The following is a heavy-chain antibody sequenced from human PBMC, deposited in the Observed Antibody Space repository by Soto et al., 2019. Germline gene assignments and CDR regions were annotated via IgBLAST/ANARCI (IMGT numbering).Heavy chain of an antibody. CDR2: IIPIFGTA. D-gene: IGHD3-10*01. Sequence: QVQLVQSGAEVKKPGSSVKVSCKASGGTFSSYAISWVRQAPGQGLEWMGGIIPIFGTANYAQKFQGRVTITEDESTSTAHMELSSLRSEATAVYSCARLVYGYGSSKTFDYWGKGTLVTVAS. J-gene: IGHJ4*02. V-gene: IGHV1-69*01. CDR1: GGTFSSYA. CDR3: ARLVYGYGSSKTFDY.